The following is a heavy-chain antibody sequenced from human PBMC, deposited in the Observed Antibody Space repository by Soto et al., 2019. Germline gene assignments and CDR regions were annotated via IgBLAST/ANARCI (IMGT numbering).Heavy chain of an antibody. CDR1: GFTFSSYA. D-gene: IGHD4-4*01. CDR3: ASAYSDYFDY. CDR2: ISYDGSNK. J-gene: IGHJ4*02. V-gene: IGHV3-30-3*01. Sequence: QVQLVESGGGVVQPGRSLRLSCAASGFTFSSYAMHWVRQAPGKGLEWVAVISYDGSNKYYADSVKGRFTISRDNSKNTLYLHMNSLRAEDTAVYYCASAYSDYFDYWGQGTLVTVSS.